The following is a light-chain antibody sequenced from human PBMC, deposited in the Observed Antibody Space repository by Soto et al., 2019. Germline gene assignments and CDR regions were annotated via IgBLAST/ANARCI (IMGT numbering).Light chain of an antibody. Sequence: QSVLTQPPSASGSPGQSVTISCIGTSSDVGGYNYVSWYQQYPGEAPKLIIYDVSHRPSGVPNRFSGSKSGNTASLTISGLQTQDEADYYCSSYTSATTYVFGTGTKVTVL. J-gene: IGLJ1*01. CDR3: SSYTSATTYV. V-gene: IGLV2-8*01. CDR1: SSDVGGYNY. CDR2: DVS.